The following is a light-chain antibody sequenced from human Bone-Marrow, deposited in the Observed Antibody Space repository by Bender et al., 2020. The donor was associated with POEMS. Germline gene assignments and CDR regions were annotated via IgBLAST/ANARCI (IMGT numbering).Light chain of an antibody. Sequence: QTALTQPASVSGSPGQSITISCIGASSDVGGYNYVSWYQQHPGKAPKLMIYEVSKRPSGVSNRFSGSKSGNTASLTISWRQDEEEAEYRCSSFTSSSAHVLFGGGTKLTVL. CDR1: SSDVGGYNY. J-gene: IGLJ2*01. CDR3: SSFTSSSAHVL. CDR2: EVS. V-gene: IGLV2-14*01.